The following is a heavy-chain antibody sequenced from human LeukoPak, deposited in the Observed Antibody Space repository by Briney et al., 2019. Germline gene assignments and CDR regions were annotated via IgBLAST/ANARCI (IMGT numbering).Heavy chain of an antibody. CDR1: GGTFSSYA. CDR3: ARDVPLRFGNWFAP. Sequence: ASVNVSCKASGGTFSSYAISWVRQAPGQGLEWVGGIIPIFWTANYAQKFQRSATLTPDASPSTPYMDLSTLRSPDTALYYCARDVPLRFGNWFAPWGQATLVTASS. D-gene: IGHD3-3*01. J-gene: IGHJ5*02. CDR2: IIPIFWTA. V-gene: IGHV1-69*13.